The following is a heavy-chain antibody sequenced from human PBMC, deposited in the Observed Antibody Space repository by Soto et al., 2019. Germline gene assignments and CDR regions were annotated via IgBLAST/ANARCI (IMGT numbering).Heavy chain of an antibody. CDR3: ARAVGGSSYAYLPAD. Sequence: EVHLLESGGGLVQPGGPLSLSWEASGFIFSSSAMTWVPQAPGKGLEWVSGLSAGGTATYYADSVKGRFTISRDNSKNTLYLQVNSLRVEDTALYYCARAVGGSSYAYLPADWGHGTLVTVSS. CDR1: GFIFSSSA. CDR2: LSAGGTAT. J-gene: IGHJ4*01. D-gene: IGHD5-18*01. V-gene: IGHV3-23*01.